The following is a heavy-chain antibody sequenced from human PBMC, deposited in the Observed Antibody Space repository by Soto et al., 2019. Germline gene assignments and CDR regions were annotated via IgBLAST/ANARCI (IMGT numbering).Heavy chain of an antibody. CDR1: GGSITSSY. CDR3: ARRSNTRGYIDF. Sequence: SETLSLTCTVSGGSITSSYWTWIRQPPGKGLQWIGYIYYTGSIDYNPSLKSRVTLSVDTSKNQLSLKLTSVTATDTAVYYCARRSNTRGYIDFWGHGTLVTVSS. CDR2: IYYTGSI. D-gene: IGHD5-12*01. V-gene: IGHV4-59*01. J-gene: IGHJ5*01.